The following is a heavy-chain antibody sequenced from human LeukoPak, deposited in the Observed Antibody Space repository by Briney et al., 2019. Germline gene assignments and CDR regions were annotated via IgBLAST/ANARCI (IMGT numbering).Heavy chain of an antibody. V-gene: IGHV4-61*02. D-gene: IGHD3-10*01. CDR3: ARAGRTSGYYYGSGRRWFDP. J-gene: IGHJ5*02. CDR1: GGSISSGSYY. CDR2: IYTSGST. Sequence: SETLSLTCTVSGGSISSGSYYWSWIRQPAGKGLEWIGRIYTSGSTNYNPSLKSRVTISVDTSKNQFSLKLSSVTAADTAVYYCARAGRTSGYYYGSGRRWFDPWGQGTLVTVSS.